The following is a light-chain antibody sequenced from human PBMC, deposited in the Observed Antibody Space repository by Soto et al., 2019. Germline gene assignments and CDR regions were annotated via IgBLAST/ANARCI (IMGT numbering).Light chain of an antibody. V-gene: IGLV2-14*01. CDR1: SSDVGGYNY. Sequence: QSVLTQPASVSGSPGQSITISCTGTSSDVGGYNYVSWYQQHPGKAPKLMIYEVSNRPSGVFNRFSGSKSGNTASLTISGLQAEDEADYYCSSYTSSSTTYVFGTGTKVTVL. J-gene: IGLJ1*01. CDR3: SSYTSSSTTYV. CDR2: EVS.